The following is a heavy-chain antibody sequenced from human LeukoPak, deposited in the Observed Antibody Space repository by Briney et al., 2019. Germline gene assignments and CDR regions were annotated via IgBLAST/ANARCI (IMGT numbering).Heavy chain of an antibody. CDR1: GFTVSSNY. V-gene: IGHV3-66*02. D-gene: IGHD1-26*01. CDR3: ARTRELPEYYFDY. Sequence: GGSLRLSCAASGFTVSSNYVSWVRQAPGKGLEWVSVIYSGGSTYYADSVKGRFTISRDNSKNTLYLQMNSLRAEDTAVYYCARTRELPEYYFDYWGQGTLVTVSS. CDR2: IYSGGST. J-gene: IGHJ4*02.